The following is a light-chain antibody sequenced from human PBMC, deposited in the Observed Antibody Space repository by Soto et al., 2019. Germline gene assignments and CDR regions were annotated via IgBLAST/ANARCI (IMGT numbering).Light chain of an antibody. Sequence: QSALTQPASVSGSPGQSITISCTGSNNDIGDYKYVSWYQHHPGKAPKLIIYEVSNRPSGISFRFSGSKSGNTASLTISSLQTEDEADYHCSSYTTSSTLRVFGGGTKLTVL. CDR1: NNDIGDYKY. V-gene: IGLV2-14*01. CDR3: SSYTTSSTLRV. CDR2: EVS. J-gene: IGLJ3*02.